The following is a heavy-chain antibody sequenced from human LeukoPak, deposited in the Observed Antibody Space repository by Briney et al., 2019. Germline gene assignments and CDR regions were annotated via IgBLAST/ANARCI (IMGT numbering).Heavy chain of an antibody. V-gene: IGHV3-7*01. CDR2: IKKDGSVK. CDR1: GFTFGNYW. Sequence: GGSLRLSCTVSGFTFGNYWMVWVRQAPGKGLEWVTNIKKDGSVKNYVDSVKGRFTTSRDNAENSLYLQMNSLRAEDTAVYYCGRDIGFDTFDIWGQGTMVNVSS. CDR3: GRDIGFDTFDI. J-gene: IGHJ3*02. D-gene: IGHD3-9*01.